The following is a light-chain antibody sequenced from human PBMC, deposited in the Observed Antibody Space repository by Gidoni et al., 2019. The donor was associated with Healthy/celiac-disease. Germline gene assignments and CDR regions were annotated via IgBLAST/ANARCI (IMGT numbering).Light chain of an antibody. Sequence: QSALTQPASVSGSPGQSITISCTGTSSDVGGSNYVSWYPQHPGKAPKLMIYEVSNRPSGVSNRFSGSKSGNTASLTISGLQAEDEADYYCSSYTSSSTLVFGGGTKLTVL. CDR3: SSYTSSSTLV. CDR1: SSDVGGSNY. CDR2: EVS. V-gene: IGLV2-14*01. J-gene: IGLJ2*01.